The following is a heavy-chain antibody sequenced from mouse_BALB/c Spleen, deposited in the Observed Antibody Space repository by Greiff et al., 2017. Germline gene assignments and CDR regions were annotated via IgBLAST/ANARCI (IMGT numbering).Heavy chain of an antibody. V-gene: IGHV1-14*01. CDR3: ARGLLRSYYAMDY. CDR1: GYTFTSYV. J-gene: IGHJ4*01. Sequence: EVKLMESGPELVKPGASVKMSCKASGYTFTSYVMHWVKQKPGQGLEWIGYINPYNDGTKYNEKFKGKATLTSDKSSSTAYMELSSLTSEDSAVYYCARGLLRSYYAMDYWGQGTSVTVAS. CDR2: INPYNDGT. D-gene: IGHD1-1*01.